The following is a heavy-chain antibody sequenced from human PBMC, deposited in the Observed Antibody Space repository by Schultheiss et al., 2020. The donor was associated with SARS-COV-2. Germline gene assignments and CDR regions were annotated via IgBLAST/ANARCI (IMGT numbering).Heavy chain of an antibody. J-gene: IGHJ4*02. CDR1: GYTFTGHY. Sequence: ASVKVSCKASGYTFTGHYMHWVRQAPGQGLEWMGRINPNSGDTNYAQKFQGRVTMTTDTSTSTAYMELRSLRSDDTAVYYCARDGSSSAGGFDYWGQGTLVTVSS. CDR2: INPNSGDT. D-gene: IGHD6-6*01. CDR3: ARDGSSSAGGFDY. V-gene: IGHV1-2*02.